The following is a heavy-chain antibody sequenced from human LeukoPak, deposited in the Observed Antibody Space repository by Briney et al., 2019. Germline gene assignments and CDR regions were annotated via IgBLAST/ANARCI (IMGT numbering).Heavy chain of an antibody. V-gene: IGHV3-23*01. CDR1: GFTFSSYS. CDR2: ISGSGGST. D-gene: IGHD5-12*01. CDR3: AKGINSGYDSNALDIFDY. Sequence: GGSLRLSCAASGFTFSSYSMSWVRQAPGKGLEWVSAISGSGGSTYYADSVKGRFTISRDNSKNTLYLQMNSLRAEDTAVYYCAKGINSGYDSNALDIFDYWGQGTLVTVSS. J-gene: IGHJ4*02.